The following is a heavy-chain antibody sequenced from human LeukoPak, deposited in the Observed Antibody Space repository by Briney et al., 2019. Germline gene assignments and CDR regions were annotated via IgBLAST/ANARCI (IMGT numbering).Heavy chain of an antibody. D-gene: IGHD6-19*01. CDR3: AKVKYSSGRDAFDI. CDR2: INTDGSTT. Sequence: GGSLRLSCAASGFTFSSSRMLWVRQTPGKGLVWVSNINTDGSTTNYADSVKGRFTISRDNAKNTLFLQMNSLRAEDTAIYYCAKVKYSSGRDAFDIWGQGTMVTVSS. V-gene: IGHV3-74*01. CDR1: GFTFSSSR. J-gene: IGHJ3*02.